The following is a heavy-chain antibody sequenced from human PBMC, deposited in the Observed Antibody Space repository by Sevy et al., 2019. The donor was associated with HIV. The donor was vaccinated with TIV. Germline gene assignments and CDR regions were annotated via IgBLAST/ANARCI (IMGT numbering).Heavy chain of an antibody. V-gene: IGHV4-39*01. CDR3: ARSHPYYAFWSGYMTSGYFDF. D-gene: IGHD3-3*01. CDR1: GDSISSSSYY. Sequence: SETLSLTCIVSGDSISSSSYYWGWIRQPPGKGLEWIASISYSGNTYYNPSLKSRTTMSLDTSKNQFFLTLNSVTAPDAAVYYCARSHPYYAFWSGYMTSGYFDFWGPGTLVTVSS. J-gene: IGHJ4*02. CDR2: ISYSGNT.